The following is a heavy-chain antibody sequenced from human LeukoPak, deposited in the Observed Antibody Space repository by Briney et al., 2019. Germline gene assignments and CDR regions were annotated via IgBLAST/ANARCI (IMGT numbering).Heavy chain of an antibody. CDR3: ARAMSIAARLQTIFDY. CDR2: INHSGST. V-gene: IGHV4-34*01. Sequence: PSETLSLTCAVYGGFFNGYYWSWIRQPPGKGLEWIGEINHSGSTNYNPSLKSRVTISVDTSKNQFSLNLTSVTAADTAVYYCARAMSIAARLQTIFDYWGQGTLVTVSS. J-gene: IGHJ4*02. CDR1: GGFFNGYY. D-gene: IGHD6-6*01.